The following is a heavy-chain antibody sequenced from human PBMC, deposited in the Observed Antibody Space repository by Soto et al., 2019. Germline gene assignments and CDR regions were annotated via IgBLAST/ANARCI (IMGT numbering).Heavy chain of an antibody. J-gene: IGHJ4*02. CDR3: ARGFEYPLG. V-gene: IGHV3-33*01. Sequence: QVQLVESGGGVVQPGRSLRLSCAASGFTFSSYGMHWVRQAPGKGLEWVAVIWYDGSNKYYADSVKGRFTISRDNSKNTLYLQMNSLRAEDTAVYYCARGFEYPLGWGQGTLVTVSS. CDR1: GFTFSSYG. CDR2: IWYDGSNK. D-gene: IGHD3-10*01.